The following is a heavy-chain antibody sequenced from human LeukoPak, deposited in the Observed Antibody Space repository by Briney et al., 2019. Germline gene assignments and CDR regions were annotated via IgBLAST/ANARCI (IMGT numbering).Heavy chain of an antibody. CDR2: ISSSSSYV. J-gene: IGHJ3*02. V-gene: IGHV3-21*01. D-gene: IGHD3-22*01. Sequence: GGSLRLSCAASGFTFSSYSMNWVRQAPGKGLEWVSSISSSSSYVYYADSVKGRFTISRDNAKNSLYLQMNSLRAEDTAVYYCARDASSGYYYGGMAFDIWGQGTMVTVPS. CDR3: ARDASSGYYYGGMAFDI. CDR1: GFTFSSYS.